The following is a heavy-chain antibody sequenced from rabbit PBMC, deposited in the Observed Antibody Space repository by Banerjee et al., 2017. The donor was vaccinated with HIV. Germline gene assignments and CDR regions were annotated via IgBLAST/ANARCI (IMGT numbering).Heavy chain of an antibody. Sequence: QLVESGGGLVKPGASLTLTCTASGFDFSTYYMCWVRQAPGKGPEWIACIYAGSSGSTYYASWVNGRFTISSHNAQNTLYLQLNSLTAADTATYFCARDAGSYAYIDGYFNLWGPGTLVTVS. J-gene: IGHJ4*01. CDR3: ARDAGSYAYIDGYFNL. D-gene: IGHD6-1*01. CDR1: GFDFSTYY. CDR2: IYAGSSGST. V-gene: IGHV1S7*01.